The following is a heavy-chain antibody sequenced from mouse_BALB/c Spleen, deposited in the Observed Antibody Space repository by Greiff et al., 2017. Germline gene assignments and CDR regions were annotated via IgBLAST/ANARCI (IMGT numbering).Heavy chain of an antibody. V-gene: IGHV1-5*01. CDR3: TRPEGDYYAMDY. Sequence: EVQLQQSGTVLARPGASVKMSCKASGYTFTSYWMHWVKQRPGQGLEWIGAIYPGNSDTSYNQKFKGKAKLTAVTSTSTAYMELSSLTNEDSAVYYCTRPEGDYYAMDYWGQGTSVTVSS. CDR2: IYPGNSDT. J-gene: IGHJ4*01. CDR1: GYTFTSYW.